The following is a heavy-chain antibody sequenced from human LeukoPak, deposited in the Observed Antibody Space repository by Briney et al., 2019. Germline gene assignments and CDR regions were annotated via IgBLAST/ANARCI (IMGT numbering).Heavy chain of an antibody. J-gene: IGHJ5*02. CDR2: IGTAGDT. Sequence: PGGSLRLSCAASGFTFSSYDMHWVRQATGKGLEWVSAIGTAGDTYYPGSVKGRFTISRENAKNSLYLQTNSLRAGDTAVYYCARGGVAAAGTSSWFDPWGQGTLVTVSS. V-gene: IGHV3-13*01. CDR1: GFTFSSYD. D-gene: IGHD6-13*01. CDR3: ARGGVAAAGTSSWFDP.